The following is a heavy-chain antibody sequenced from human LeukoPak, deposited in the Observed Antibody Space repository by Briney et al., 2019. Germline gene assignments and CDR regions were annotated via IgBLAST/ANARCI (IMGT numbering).Heavy chain of an antibody. CDR3: ARVEVPRYGMDV. Sequence: ASVKVPCKVSGYTLTELSMHWVRQAPGQRLEWMGWINAGNGNTKYSQKFQGRVTITRDTSASTAYMELSSLRSEDTAVYYCARVEVPRYGMDVWGQGTTVTVSS. CDR2: INAGNGNT. D-gene: IGHD1-7*01. V-gene: IGHV1-3*01. J-gene: IGHJ6*02. CDR1: GYTLTELS.